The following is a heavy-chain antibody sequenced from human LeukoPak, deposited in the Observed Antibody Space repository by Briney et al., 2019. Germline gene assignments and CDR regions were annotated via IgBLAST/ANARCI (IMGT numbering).Heavy chain of an antibody. J-gene: IGHJ4*02. CDR2: IDGSSSTI. V-gene: IGHV3-48*01. Sequence: GGSLRLSCVASGFTFSTYSMNWVRQAPGKGLEWVSYIDGSSSTIYYADSVKGRFTISRDNAKNSLYLHMNSLRVEDTAVYYCARDYPSFDYWGQGTLVTVSS. CDR3: ARDYPSFDY. CDR1: GFTFSTYS.